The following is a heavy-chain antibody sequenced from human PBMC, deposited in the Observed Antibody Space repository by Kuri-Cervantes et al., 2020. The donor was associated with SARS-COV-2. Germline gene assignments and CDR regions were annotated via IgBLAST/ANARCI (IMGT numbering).Heavy chain of an antibody. CDR1: GFTFSSYA. J-gene: IGHJ4*02. D-gene: IGHD3-9*01. CDR3: AKGPRFEGDYFDY. CDR2: IRGSGGST. Sequence: ETLSLTCAASGFTFSSYAMSWVRQAPGKGLEWVSAIRGSGGSTYYADSVKGRFTISRDNSKNTLYLQMNSLRAEDTAVYYCAKGPRFEGDYFDYWGQGTLVTVSS. V-gene: IGHV3-23*01.